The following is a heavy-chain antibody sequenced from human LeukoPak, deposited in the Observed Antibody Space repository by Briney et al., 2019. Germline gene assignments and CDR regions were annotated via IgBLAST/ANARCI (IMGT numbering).Heavy chain of an antibody. Sequence: ASVKVSCKASGYTFTSYGISWVRQAPGQGLEWMGWISAYNGNTNYAQKLQGRVTMTTDTSTSTAYMELRSLRSDDTAVYYCARDRAATYYYGSGSYSDWGQGTLVTVSS. CDR2: ISAYNGNT. D-gene: IGHD3-10*01. J-gene: IGHJ4*02. CDR3: ARDRAATYYYGSGSYSD. V-gene: IGHV1-18*01. CDR1: GYTFTSYG.